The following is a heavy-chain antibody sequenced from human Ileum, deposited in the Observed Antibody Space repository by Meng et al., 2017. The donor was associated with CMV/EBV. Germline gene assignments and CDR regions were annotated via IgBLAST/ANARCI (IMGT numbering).Heavy chain of an antibody. CDR2: IRGDNGNT. D-gene: IGHD1-26*01. Sequence: QVLLGQSVGEVKKTGDSVRVSCKASGYNFRDDGVTWVRQVPGQGLEWMGWIRGDNGNTNYAQKFQGRVTMTTDTFTRTAYMQLRTLRSDDSAMYYCARGKPNLVGATGFDHWGQGTLVTVSS. CDR3: ARGKPNLVGATGFDH. CDR1: GYNFRDDG. J-gene: IGHJ4*02. V-gene: IGHV1-18*01.